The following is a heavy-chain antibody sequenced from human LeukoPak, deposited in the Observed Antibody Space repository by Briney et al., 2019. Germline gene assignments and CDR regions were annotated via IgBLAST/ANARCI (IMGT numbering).Heavy chain of an antibody. Sequence: HSETLSLTCTVSGGSISSYYWSWIRQPAGKGLDWIGRIYTSGSTNYNPSLKSRVTMSVDTSKNQFSLKLSSVTAAGTAVYYCARESPGDYYFDYWGQGTLVAVSS. CDR1: GGSISSYY. CDR3: ARESPGDYYFDY. CDR2: IYTSGST. V-gene: IGHV4-4*07. D-gene: IGHD1-26*01. J-gene: IGHJ4*02.